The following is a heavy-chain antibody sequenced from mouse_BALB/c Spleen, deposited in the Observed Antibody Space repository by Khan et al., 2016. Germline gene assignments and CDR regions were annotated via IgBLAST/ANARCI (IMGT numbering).Heavy chain of an antibody. CDR3: ARYDGSSYVRGIDY. Sequence: VQLKESGPSLVKPSQTLSLTCSVTGDSITSGYWNWIRKFPGIKLEYMGYITYSGSTYYNPSLKSRISITRDTSKNQTFLQLISVTTEDTATYYCARYDGSSYVRGIDYWGQGTSVTVSS. CDR2: ITYSGST. D-gene: IGHD1-1*01. CDR1: GDSITSGY. V-gene: IGHV3-8*02. J-gene: IGHJ4*01.